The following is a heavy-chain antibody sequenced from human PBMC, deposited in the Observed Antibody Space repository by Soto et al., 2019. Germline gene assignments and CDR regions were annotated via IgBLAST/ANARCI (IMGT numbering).Heavy chain of an antibody. CDR1: GGTFGSYT. J-gene: IGHJ5*02. D-gene: IGHD2-2*01. V-gene: IGHV1-69*04. Sequence: SVKVSCKASGGTFGSYTISWVRQAPGQGLEWMGRIIPILGIANYAQKFQGRVTITADKSTSTAYMELSSLRSEDTAVYYCARDLGIVVVPAAMEPENWFDPWGQGTLVTVSS. CDR3: ARDLGIVVVPAAMEPENWFDP. CDR2: IIPILGIA.